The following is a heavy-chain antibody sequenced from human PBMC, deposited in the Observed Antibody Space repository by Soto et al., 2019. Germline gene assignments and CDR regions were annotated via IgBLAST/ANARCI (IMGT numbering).Heavy chain of an antibody. D-gene: IGHD3-22*01. V-gene: IGHV3-23*01. CDR1: GFTFSSYA. Sequence: TGGSLRLSCAASGFTFSSYAMSWVRRAPGKGLEWVSAISGSGGSTYYADSVKGRFTISRDNSKNTLYLQMNSLRAEDTAVYYCAKLYSSGYHSRCFQHWGQGTLVTVSS. CDR3: AKLYSSGYHSRCFQH. CDR2: ISGSGGST. J-gene: IGHJ1*01.